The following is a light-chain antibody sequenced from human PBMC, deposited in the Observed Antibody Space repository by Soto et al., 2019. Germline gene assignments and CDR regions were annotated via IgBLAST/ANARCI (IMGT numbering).Light chain of an antibody. Sequence: DIQMTQSPSTLSASVGDRVTITCRASQSVSTWLAWFQHKPGKVPKLLIFDASTLQTGVPSRFGGGGSGTEFTLTISGLQPDDFATYYCQQYNSYSPWTFGPGTKVDIK. CDR2: DAS. CDR1: QSVSTW. J-gene: IGKJ1*01. V-gene: IGKV1-5*01. CDR3: QQYNSYSPWT.